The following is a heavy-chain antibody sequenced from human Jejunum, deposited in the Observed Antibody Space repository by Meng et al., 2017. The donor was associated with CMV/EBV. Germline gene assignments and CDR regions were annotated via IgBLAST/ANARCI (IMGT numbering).Heavy chain of an antibody. CDR2: IHPNSGDT. CDR1: GYSFTAYY. J-gene: IGHJ4*02. D-gene: IGHD2-21*02. CDR3: ARVSTACGGHCSLF. V-gene: IGHV1-2*06. Sequence: VYGYSFTAYYIHWWRQAPGKGLEWMGRIHPNSGDTDYAQRFQGRVIMTRDTSISTAYMELNSLRSDDTAMYYCARVSTACGGHCSLFWGQGTLVTVSS.